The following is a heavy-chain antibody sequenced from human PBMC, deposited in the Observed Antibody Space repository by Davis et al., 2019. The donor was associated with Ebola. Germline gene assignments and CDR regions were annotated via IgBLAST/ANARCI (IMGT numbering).Heavy chain of an antibody. J-gene: IGHJ6*04. V-gene: IGHV3-7*01. CDR2: IKQDGSEK. Sequence: PGGSLRLSCAASGFTSSSYWMSRIRQAPGKGLEWVANIKQDGSEKYYVDSVKGRFTISRDNAKNSLYLQMNSLRAEDTAVYYCARVGIKSSSWYRYYYGMDVWGEGTTVTVSS. CDR3: ARVGIKSSSWYRYYYGMDV. CDR1: GFTSSSYW. D-gene: IGHD6-13*01.